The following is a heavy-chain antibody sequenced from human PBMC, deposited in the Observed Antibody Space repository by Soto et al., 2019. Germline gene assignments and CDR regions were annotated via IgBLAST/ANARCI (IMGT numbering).Heavy chain of an antibody. J-gene: IGHJ6*02. CDR1: GFTVNSNY. Sequence: EVQVLATGGGLIQPGGSLRLSGAASGFTVNSNYRSWVRQAPGEGLQWVSITNTGGTTYYADSVKGRFTVSRDNSKNTLYLQMNSLRAEDTAVFYCAKGDGFILAVWGQGTTVSVSS. D-gene: IGHD1-26*01. CDR3: AKGDGFILAV. V-gene: IGHV3-53*02. CDR2: TNTGGTT.